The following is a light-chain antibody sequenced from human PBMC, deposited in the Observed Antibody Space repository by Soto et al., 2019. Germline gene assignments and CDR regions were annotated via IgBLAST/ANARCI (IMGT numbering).Light chain of an antibody. J-gene: IGKJ1*01. CDR2: EAS. Sequence: DIQRTKSPSTLSATVGDRVTITCRASQSISGSLAWYQQKPGKAPRLLIYEASNLKSGVPSRFSGSGSGTEYTLTISSLQPDDFASYYCQQYNGYWTFGQGTKVEIK. V-gene: IGKV1-5*03. CDR3: QQYNGYWT. CDR1: QSISGS.